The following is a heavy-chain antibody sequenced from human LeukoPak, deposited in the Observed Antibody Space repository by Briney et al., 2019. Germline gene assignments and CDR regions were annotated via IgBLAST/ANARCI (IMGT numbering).Heavy chain of an antibody. CDR2: IYYSGST. V-gene: IGHV4-39*07. D-gene: IGHD1/OR15-1a*01. J-gene: IGHJ6*04. Sequence: ASETLSLTCTVSGGSISSSSYYWGWIRQPPGKGLEWIGSIYYSGSTYYNPSLKSRVTISVDTSKNQFSLKLSSVTAADTAVYYCARDSKLREEQDVWGKGTTVTVSS. CDR1: GGSISSSSYY. CDR3: ARDSKLREEQDV.